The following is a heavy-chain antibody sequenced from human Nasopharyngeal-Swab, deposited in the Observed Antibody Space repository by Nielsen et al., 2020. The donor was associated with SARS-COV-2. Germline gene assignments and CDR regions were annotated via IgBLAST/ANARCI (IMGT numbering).Heavy chain of an antibody. CDR2: ISSSSSYI. J-gene: IGHJ4*02. Sequence: GGSLKISCAASGFTFSSYSMNWVRQAPGKGLEWVSSISSSSSYIYYADSVKGRFTISRDNAKNSLYLQMNSLRAEDTAVYYCARDALTGGVDYWGQGTLVTVSS. CDR3: ARDALTGGVDY. V-gene: IGHV3-21*01. CDR1: GFTFSSYS. D-gene: IGHD7-27*01.